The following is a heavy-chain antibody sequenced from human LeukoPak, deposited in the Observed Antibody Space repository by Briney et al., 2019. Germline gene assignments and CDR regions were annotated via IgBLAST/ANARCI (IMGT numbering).Heavy chain of an antibody. CDR3: ARNFDMKGFDP. D-gene: IGHD3-9*01. CDR1: GSTFTGYY. Sequence: GASVKVSGKASGSTFTGYYMNWVRQAPGQGLEWIGWINSDSGFTKYAQKFQGRVTMTRDTSITTVYMDLTRLTSDDTAVYYCARNFDMKGFDPWGQGTLVTVSS. CDR2: INSDSGFT. J-gene: IGHJ5*02. V-gene: IGHV1-2*02.